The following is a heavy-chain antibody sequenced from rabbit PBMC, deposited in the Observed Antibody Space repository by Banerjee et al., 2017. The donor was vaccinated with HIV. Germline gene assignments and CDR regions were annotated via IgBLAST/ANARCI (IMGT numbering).Heavy chain of an antibody. Sequence: QSLEESGGDLVKPGASLTLTCTASGFTLSGYWMSWVRQAPGKGLEWIACINTSSGNTVYASWAKGRFTISKTSSTTVTLQMTSLTAADTATYFCARDLAGVIGWNFGLWGPGTLVTVS. J-gene: IGHJ4*01. CDR1: GFTLSGYW. V-gene: IGHV1S40*01. CDR2: INTSSGNT. D-gene: IGHD4-1*01. CDR3: ARDLAGVIGWNFGL.